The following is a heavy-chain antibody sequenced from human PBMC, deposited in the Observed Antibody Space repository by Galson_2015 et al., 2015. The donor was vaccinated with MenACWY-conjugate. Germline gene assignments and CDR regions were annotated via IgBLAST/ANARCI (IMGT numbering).Heavy chain of an antibody. CDR3: AKERGEGDQSRSGGIGYFYYGMDV. D-gene: IGHD2-15*01. J-gene: IGHJ6*02. Sequence: SLRLSCAASGFTFSSYGMHWVRQAPGKGLEWVAVIWYDGSNKYYADSVKGRFTISRDNSKNTLYLQMNSLRAEDTAVYYCAKERGEGDQSRSGGIGYFYYGMDVWGQGTTVTVSS. CDR2: IWYDGSNK. CDR1: GFTFSSYG. V-gene: IGHV3-33*06.